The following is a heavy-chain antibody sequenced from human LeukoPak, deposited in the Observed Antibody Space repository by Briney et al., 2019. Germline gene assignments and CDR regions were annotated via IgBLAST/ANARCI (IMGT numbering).Heavy chain of an antibody. V-gene: IGHV4-59*01. CDR2: IYHSGST. Sequence: SETLSLTCTVSNGSISSYYWSWIRQPPGKGLEWIGYIYHSGSTDYNPSLKSRVTISVDTSKNQFSLKLSSVTAADTAVYYCARGVDQMATPLYWGQGTLVTVSS. CDR1: NGSISSYY. CDR3: ARGVDQMATPLY. D-gene: IGHD5-24*01. J-gene: IGHJ4*02.